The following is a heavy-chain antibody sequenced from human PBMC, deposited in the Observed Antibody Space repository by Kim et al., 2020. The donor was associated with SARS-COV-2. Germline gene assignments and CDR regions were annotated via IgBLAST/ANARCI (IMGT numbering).Heavy chain of an antibody. Sequence: ADPVEGRFTIHRDNSKNTSYLQMNHLRAGDTAVYYGAKAQGNDGGGGFDYWGQGTLVTVSS. CDR3: AKAQGNDGGGGFDY. J-gene: IGHJ4*02. D-gene: IGHD1-1*01. V-gene: IGHV3-23*01.